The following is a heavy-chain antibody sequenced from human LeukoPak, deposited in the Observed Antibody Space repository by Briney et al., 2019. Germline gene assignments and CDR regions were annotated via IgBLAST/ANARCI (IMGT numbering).Heavy chain of an antibody. J-gene: IGHJ3*02. CDR3: AGWASTGMSAFDI. D-gene: IGHD1-1*01. CDR2: IYHSWST. Sequence: SETQSLICTVSGYSISSGYYRGSIRQPPGKGLEGIGNIYHSWSTYYNPSLKRLLTIQVDTSKNHFSLKLHSVTPAHTAVYHCAGWASTGMSAFDIWRQGRMV. V-gene: IGHV4-38-2*02. CDR1: GYSISSGYY.